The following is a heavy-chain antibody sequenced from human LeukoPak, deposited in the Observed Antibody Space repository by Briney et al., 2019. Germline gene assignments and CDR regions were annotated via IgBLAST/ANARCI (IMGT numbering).Heavy chain of an antibody. J-gene: IGHJ4*02. CDR3: AKDGGSYYYDSSGYRDY. D-gene: IGHD3-22*01. CDR2: ISGSGGST. V-gene: IGHV3-23*01. CDR1: GFTFSSYA. Sequence: GGSLRLSCAASGFTFSSYAMSWVRQAPGKGLEWVSAISGSGGSTYYADSVKGRFTISRDNSKNTLYLQMNSLRAEDTAVYYRAKDGGSYYYDSSGYRDYWGQGTLVTVSS.